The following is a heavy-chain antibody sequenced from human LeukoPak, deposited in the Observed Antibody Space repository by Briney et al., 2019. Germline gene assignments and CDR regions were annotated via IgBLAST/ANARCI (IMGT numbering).Heavy chain of an antibody. J-gene: IGHJ4*02. V-gene: IGHV1-69*04. Sequence: SVKVSCKASGGTFSSYAISWVRQAPGQGLGWMGRIIPILGIANYAQKFQGRVTITADKSTSTAYMELSSLRSEDTAVYYCARVGIAAAGLIDYWGQGTLVTVSS. D-gene: IGHD6-13*01. CDR1: GGTFSSYA. CDR3: ARVGIAAAGLIDY. CDR2: IIPILGIA.